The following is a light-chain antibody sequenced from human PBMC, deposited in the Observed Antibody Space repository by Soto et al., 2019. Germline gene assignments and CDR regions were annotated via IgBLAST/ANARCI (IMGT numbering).Light chain of an antibody. V-gene: IGKV3D-15*03. CDR2: GAS. Sequence: EVVMTQTPVTLSLSPGDTVTLSCRASQRVSRSLAWCQQAAGQAPRILVYGASIMASGISDMFSGSGSRTEFTLTISILQSEDFVIYFCQQFDMWPRTFGQGTKV. CDR1: QRVSRS. CDR3: QQFDMWPRT. J-gene: IGKJ1*01.